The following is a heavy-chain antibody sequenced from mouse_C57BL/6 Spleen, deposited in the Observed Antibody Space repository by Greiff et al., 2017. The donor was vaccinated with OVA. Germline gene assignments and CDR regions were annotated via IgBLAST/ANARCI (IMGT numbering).Heavy chain of an antibody. J-gene: IGHJ1*03. CDR2: IYPGDGDT. D-gene: IGHD1-1*01. CDR1: GYAFSSSW. CDR3: AREGGDYYGISLGCFDV. Sequence: QVQLKESGPELVKPGASVKISCQPSGYAFSSSWMNWVKQRPGKGLEWNGRIYPGDGDTNYNGKFKGKATLTADKSSSTAYMQLSSLSSEDSAVYCCAREGGDYYGISLGCFDVWGTGTTVTVSS. V-gene: IGHV1-82*01.